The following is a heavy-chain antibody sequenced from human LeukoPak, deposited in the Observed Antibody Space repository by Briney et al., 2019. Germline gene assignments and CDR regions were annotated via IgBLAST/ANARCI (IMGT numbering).Heavy chain of an antibody. CDR1: GFTFSNYY. J-gene: IGHJ4*02. Sequence: GSLRLSCAASGFTFSNYYMSWVRQAPGKGLEWVAVISYDGSNKYYADSVKGRFTISRDNSKNTLYLQMNSLRAEDTAVYYCARERDGYNYYFDYWGQGTLVTVSS. CDR2: ISYDGSNK. V-gene: IGHV3-30*03. D-gene: IGHD5-24*01. CDR3: ARERDGYNYYFDY.